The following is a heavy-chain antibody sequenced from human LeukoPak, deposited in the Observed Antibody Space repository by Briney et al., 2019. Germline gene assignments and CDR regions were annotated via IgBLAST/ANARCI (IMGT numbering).Heavy chain of an antibody. CDR3: AKEIHSCQSDY. CDR2: IKQDGSEK. D-gene: IGHD5-18*01. CDR1: GFTFSNYW. J-gene: IGHJ4*02. V-gene: IGHV3-7*01. Sequence: GGSLRLSCTASGFTFSNYWMTWVRQAPGKGLGWVASIKQDGSEKQNVGSVRGPFTISRDNAKNVLDLQMDSLTAEDTALYYCAKEIHSCQSDYWGQGTLVTVSS.